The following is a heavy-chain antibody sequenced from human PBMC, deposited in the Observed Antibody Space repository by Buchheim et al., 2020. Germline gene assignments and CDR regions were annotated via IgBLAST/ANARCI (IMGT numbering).Heavy chain of an antibody. CDR2: IYSSGNA. Sequence: QVHLQEPGPGLVKPSETLSLTCNVSGGSIKTYYWSWIRQAAGKGLELVGRIYSSGNANYSPSLRSRVTMSVDTSSNQVFLRLTSVTAADTAVYFCAREVKTAIPDYWGQG. J-gene: IGHJ4*02. D-gene: IGHD2-21*02. CDR1: GGSIKTYY. CDR3: AREVKTAIPDY. V-gene: IGHV4-4*07.